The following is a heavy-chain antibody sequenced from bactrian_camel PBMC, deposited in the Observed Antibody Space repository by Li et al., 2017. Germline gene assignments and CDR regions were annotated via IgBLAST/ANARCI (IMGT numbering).Heavy chain of an antibody. V-gene: IGHV3S1*01. CDR3: AAGISSTCTFSDWV. J-gene: IGHJ4*01. Sequence: VQLVESGGGLVQPGGSLRLSCVGSGFTFSSTWMYWFRQAPGKGLEWVSTINNSGGTTYSADSVKGRFTISRDNAKNTLYLQMTDLKPEDTAMYTCAAGISSTCTFSDWVWGQGTQVTVS. D-gene: IGHD3*01. CDR1: GFTFSSTW. CDR2: INNSGGTT.